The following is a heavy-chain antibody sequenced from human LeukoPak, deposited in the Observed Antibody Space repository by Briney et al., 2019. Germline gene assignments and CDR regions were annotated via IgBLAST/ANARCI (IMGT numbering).Heavy chain of an antibody. CDR3: ASGGYSYVYPAHY. CDR2: ISYDGSNK. CDR1: GFTFSSYG. V-gene: IGHV3-30*03. J-gene: IGHJ4*02. D-gene: IGHD5-18*01. Sequence: GRSLRLSCAASGFTFSSYGMHWVRQAPGKGLEWVAVISYDGSNKYYADSVKGRFTISRDNSKNTLYLQMNSLRAEDTAVYYCASGGYSYVYPAHYWGQGTLVTVPS.